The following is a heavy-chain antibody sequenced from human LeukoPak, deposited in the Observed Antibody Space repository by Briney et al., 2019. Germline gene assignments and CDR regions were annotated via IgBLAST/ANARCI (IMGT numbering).Heavy chain of an antibody. CDR2: IRQDGRKR. J-gene: IGHJ4*02. CDR3: AGATSALDY. D-gene: IGHD2-2*01. Sequence: LEWVANIRQDGRKRDYVASVKGRFTISRDNAKSSLYLQMNSLRVEDTAVYYCAGATSALDYWGQGTLVTVSS. V-gene: IGHV3-7*01.